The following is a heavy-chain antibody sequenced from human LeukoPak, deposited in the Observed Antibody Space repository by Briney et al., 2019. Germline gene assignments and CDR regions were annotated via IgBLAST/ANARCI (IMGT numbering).Heavy chain of an antibody. CDR2: IWYDGSNK. J-gene: IGHJ4*02. CDR1: GFIFSSSG. D-gene: IGHD6-19*01. CDR3: ARDQGTSGGWPAVGRMGYFDY. Sequence: PGGSLGLSCAASGFIFSSSGMHWVRQTPGKGLEWVGIIWYDGSNKYYADSVKGRFTISRDNAKNTVYLQMNSLRVEDTAVYYCARDQGTSGGWPAVGRMGYFDYWGQGTLVTVSS. V-gene: IGHV3-33*01.